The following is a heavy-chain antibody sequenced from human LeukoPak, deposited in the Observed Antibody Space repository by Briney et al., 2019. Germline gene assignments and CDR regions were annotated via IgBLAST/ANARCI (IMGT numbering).Heavy chain of an antibody. V-gene: IGHV4-4*07. CDR1: GVSISSYC. J-gene: IGHJ4*02. D-gene: IGHD3-22*01. Sequence: SETLSLTCTVSGVSISSYCWSWIRQPAGKGLEWIGLIYTSGSTNYNPSLKSRVTMSVDTSKNQFSLELSSVTAADTAVYYCAGHSSGPYYYFDYWGQGTLVTVSS. CDR3: AGHSSGPYYYFDY. CDR2: IYTSGST.